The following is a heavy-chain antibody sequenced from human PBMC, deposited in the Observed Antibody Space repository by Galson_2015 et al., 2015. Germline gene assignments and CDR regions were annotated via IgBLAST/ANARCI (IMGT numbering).Heavy chain of an antibody. CDR3: TRHGCNDYGPLCWYFDL. CDR2: IRSKANSYAT. J-gene: IGHJ2*01. Sequence: SLRLSCAASGFTFSGSAMHWVRQASGKGLEWVGRIRSKANSYATAYAASVKGRFTISRDDSKNTAHLQMNSLKTEDTAVYYCTRHGCNDYGPLCWYFDLWGRGTLVTVSS. D-gene: IGHD4-17*01. CDR1: GFTFSGSA. V-gene: IGHV3-73*01.